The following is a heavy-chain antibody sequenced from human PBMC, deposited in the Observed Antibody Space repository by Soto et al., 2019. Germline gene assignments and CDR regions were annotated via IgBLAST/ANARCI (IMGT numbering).Heavy chain of an antibody. CDR2: ISGSGGST. CDR1: GFTFSTYA. D-gene: IGHD3-22*01. J-gene: IGHJ4*02. CDR3: VKGEYYYDSSGYYPFDY. V-gene: IGHV3-23*01. Sequence: GGSLRLSCAASGFTFSTYAMAWVRQAPGKGLEWVSAISGSGGSTYYADSVKGRFTISRDNSKNTQYLQMSSLSADDTAVYYCVKGEYYYDSSGYYPFDYWGQGTLVTVSS.